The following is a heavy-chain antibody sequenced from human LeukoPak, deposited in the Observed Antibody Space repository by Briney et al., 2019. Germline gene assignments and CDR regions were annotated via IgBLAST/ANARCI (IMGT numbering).Heavy chain of an antibody. CDR3: ARAGGSGHDDAFNI. D-gene: IGHD3-10*01. J-gene: IGHJ3*02. CDR1: GGTFSSYA. CDR2: IIPIFGTA. Sequence: ASVKVSCKASGGTFSSYAISWVRQAPGQGLEWMGGIIPIFGTANYAQKFQGRVTITADESTSTAYMELSSLRSEDTAVYYCARAGGSGHDDAFNIWGQGTMVTVSS. V-gene: IGHV1-69*13.